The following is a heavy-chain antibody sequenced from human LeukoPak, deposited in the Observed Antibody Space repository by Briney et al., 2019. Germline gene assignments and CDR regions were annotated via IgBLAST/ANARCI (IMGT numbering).Heavy chain of an antibody. D-gene: IGHD7-27*01. Sequence: ASVKASCKASGYTFTGYYIHWVRQAPGQGLEWMGRINPNSGGTNYAQKFQGRVTMTRDTSISTAYMELSRLRSDDTAVYYCARIWGKDYYYYMDVWGKGTTVTVSS. CDR1: GYTFTGYY. J-gene: IGHJ6*03. CDR3: ARIWGKDYYYYMDV. V-gene: IGHV1-2*06. CDR2: INPNSGGT.